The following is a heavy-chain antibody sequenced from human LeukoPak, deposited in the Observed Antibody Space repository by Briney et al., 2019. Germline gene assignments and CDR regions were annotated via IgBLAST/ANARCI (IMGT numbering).Heavy chain of an antibody. CDR2: ISWNSGSI. V-gene: IGHV3-9*01. Sequence: GGSLRLSCAASGVTLSDHHMDWVRQAPGKGLEWVSGISWNSGSIGYADSVKGRFTISRDNAKNSLYLQMNSLRAEDTALYYCAKVAYYYDSSGSEWAFDIWGQGTMVTVSS. CDR3: AKVAYYYDSSGSEWAFDI. CDR1: GVTLSDHH. D-gene: IGHD3-22*01. J-gene: IGHJ3*02.